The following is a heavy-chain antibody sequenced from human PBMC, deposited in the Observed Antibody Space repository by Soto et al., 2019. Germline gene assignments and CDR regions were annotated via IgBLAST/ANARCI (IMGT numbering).Heavy chain of an antibody. CDR2: IIPIFGTA. CDR3: ARRHNYDSSGYYYY. CDR1: GGTFSSYA. D-gene: IGHD3-22*01. Sequence: SVKVSCKASGGTFSSYAISWVRQAPGQGLEWMGGIIPIFGTANYAQKFQGRVTITADESTSTAYMELSSLRSEDTAVYYCARRHNYDSSGYYYYWGQGTLVTVSS. V-gene: IGHV1-69*13. J-gene: IGHJ4*02.